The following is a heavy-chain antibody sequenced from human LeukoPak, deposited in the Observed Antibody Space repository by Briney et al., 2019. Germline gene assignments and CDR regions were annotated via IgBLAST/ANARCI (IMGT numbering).Heavy chain of an antibody. J-gene: IGHJ4*02. CDR1: GFTFSSYW. Sequence: RTGGSLRLSCAASGFTFSSYWMSWVRQAPGKGLEWVANIKQDGSEKYYVDSVKGRFTISRDNAKNSLYLQMNSLRAEDTAVYYCAREYSGSYYSYFDYWGQGTLVTVSS. V-gene: IGHV3-7*01. CDR2: IKQDGSEK. D-gene: IGHD1-26*01. CDR3: AREYSGSYYSYFDY.